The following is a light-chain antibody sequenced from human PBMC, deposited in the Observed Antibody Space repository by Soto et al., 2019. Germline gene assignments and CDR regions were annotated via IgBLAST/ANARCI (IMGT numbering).Light chain of an antibody. CDR2: GAS. CDR3: QQYGSSPLT. Sequence: EIVLTQSPGTLSLSPGERATLSCRASQTVRNNYLAWYQQKPGQAPRLLIYGASSRATGIPDRFSGSGSGTDFTLIISRLEPEDFAVYYCQQYGSSPLTFGGGTKVDIK. J-gene: IGKJ4*01. V-gene: IGKV3-20*01. CDR1: QTVRNNY.